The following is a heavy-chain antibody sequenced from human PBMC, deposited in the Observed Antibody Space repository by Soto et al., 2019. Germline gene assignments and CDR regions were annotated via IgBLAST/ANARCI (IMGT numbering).Heavy chain of an antibody. CDR3: TSTYYYDSSGYYYIDY. J-gene: IGHJ4*02. CDR2: IKSKTDGGTT. V-gene: IGHV3-15*07. Sequence: GGSLRLSCAASGFTFSNAWMNWVRQAPGKGLEWVGRIKSKTDGGTTDYAAPVKGRFTISRKDSNITRYLQMNSLKTEDTAVYYCTSTYYYDSSGYYYIDYWGQGTLVTVSS. CDR1: GFTFSNAW. D-gene: IGHD3-22*01.